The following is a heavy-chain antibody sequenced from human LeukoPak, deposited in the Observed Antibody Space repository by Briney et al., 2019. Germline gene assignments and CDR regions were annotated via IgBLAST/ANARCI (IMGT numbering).Heavy chain of an antibody. CDR2: ISSSGSTI. CDR1: GFTFSSYE. D-gene: IGHD1-14*01. CDR3: ARAPERVDN. V-gene: IGHV3-48*03. Sequence: GGSLRLSCAASGFTFSSYEMNWVREAPGKGLEWVSYISSSGSTICYADSVTGRFTISRDNAKNSLYLQMNSLRAEDTAVYYCARAPERVDNWGQGTLVTASS. J-gene: IGHJ4*02.